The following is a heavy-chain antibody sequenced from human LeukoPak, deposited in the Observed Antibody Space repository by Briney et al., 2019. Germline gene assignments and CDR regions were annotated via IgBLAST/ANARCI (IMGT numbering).Heavy chain of an antibody. J-gene: IGHJ4*02. D-gene: IGHD5-12*01. Sequence: PGGSLTLSCSVSGLTFSSYSENWARQAPGRGLELVSSISGRNSYINHPDSVKGRYPITRDHATNSLYVQLYSLRTEDRSVFYCARGPSTVASFDYWGQGTLVTASS. CDR1: GLTFSSYS. V-gene: IGHV3-21*01. CDR3: ARGPSTVASFDY. CDR2: ISGRNSYI.